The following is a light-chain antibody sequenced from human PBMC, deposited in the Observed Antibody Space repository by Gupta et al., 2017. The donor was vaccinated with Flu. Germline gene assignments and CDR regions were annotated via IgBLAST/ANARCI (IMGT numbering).Light chain of an antibody. CDR3: QQSYSDPWT. Sequence: GDSVTITCRASQSIIRYSNWYQQKPGKAPKLLIYTASSLQSGVPSRFSGSGSGTEFTLTISSLQPEDFATYYCQQSYSDPWTFGQGTKVEL. CDR2: TAS. CDR1: QSIIRY. V-gene: IGKV1-39*01. J-gene: IGKJ1*01.